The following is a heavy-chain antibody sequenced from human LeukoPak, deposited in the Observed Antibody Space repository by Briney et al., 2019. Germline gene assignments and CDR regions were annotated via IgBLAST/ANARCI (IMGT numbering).Heavy chain of an antibody. CDR2: VHDTGST. CDR1: GGSLSSHY. CDR3: ARFSSGCSTSSCYLTY. D-gene: IGHD2-2*01. V-gene: IGHV4-59*11. J-gene: IGHJ4*02. Sequence: SETLSLTCSVSGGSLSSHYWSWIRQPPGKGLELIGHVHDTGSTFYNPSLRGRVTISLDTSNNQFSLKLTSMTAADTAVYYCARFSSGCSTSSCYLTYWGQGTLVTVS.